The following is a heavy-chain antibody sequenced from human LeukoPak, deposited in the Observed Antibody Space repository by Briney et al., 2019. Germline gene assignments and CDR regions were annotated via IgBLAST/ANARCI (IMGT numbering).Heavy chain of an antibody. CDR3: AKTVGATSLFDY. CDR1: GFTFSSYG. D-gene: IGHD1-26*01. J-gene: IGHJ4*02. V-gene: IGHV3-23*01. Sequence: GGSLRLSCAASGFTFSSYGMSWVRQAPGKGLEWVSAISGSGGSTYYADSVKGRFTISRDNSKNTLYLQMNSLRAEDTAVYYCAKTVGATSLFDYWGQGTLVTVSS. CDR2: ISGSGGST.